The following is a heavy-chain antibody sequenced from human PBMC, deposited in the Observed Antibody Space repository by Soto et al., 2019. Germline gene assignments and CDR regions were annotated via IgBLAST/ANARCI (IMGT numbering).Heavy chain of an antibody. J-gene: IGHJ5*02. CDR1: GGSISSYY. CDR3: ARGTVAAAGTFWFDP. CDR2: IYYSGST. D-gene: IGHD6-13*01. V-gene: IGHV4-59*01. Sequence: PSETLSLTCTVSGGSISSYYWSWIRQPPGKGLEWIGYIYYSGSTNYNPSLKSRVTISVDTSKNQFSLKLSSVTAADTAVYYCARGTVAAAGTFWFDPWGQGTLVTVSS.